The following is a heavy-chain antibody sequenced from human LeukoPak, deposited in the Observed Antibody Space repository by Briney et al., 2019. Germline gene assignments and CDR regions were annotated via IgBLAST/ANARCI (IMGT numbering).Heavy chain of an antibody. CDR3: VRDSMVSADY. CDR2: IDPKNGGT. CDR1: GYTFIGYY. V-gene: IGHV1-2*06. J-gene: IGHJ4*02. Sequence: ASVKVSRKASGYTFIGYYVHWVRQAPGQGLEWMGRIDPKNGGTSYAQKFQGRVTMTRDASITTAYMDLSSLRSDDTAVYYCVRDSMVSADYWGQGTLVTVSS. D-gene: IGHD3-10*01.